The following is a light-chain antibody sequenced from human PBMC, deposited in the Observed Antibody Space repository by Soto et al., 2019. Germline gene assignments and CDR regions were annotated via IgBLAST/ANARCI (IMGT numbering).Light chain of an antibody. Sequence: QSVLTQPASVSGAPGQSITISCTGTNSDVGGYKYVSWYQQHPGKAPKVMIYDVNNRPSGVSTRFSGSKSGNTASLTISGLHAEDEADYYCCSYSATSARLFGGGTKVTVL. J-gene: IGLJ3*02. CDR3: CSYSATSARL. V-gene: IGLV2-14*01. CDR2: DVN. CDR1: NSDVGGYKY.